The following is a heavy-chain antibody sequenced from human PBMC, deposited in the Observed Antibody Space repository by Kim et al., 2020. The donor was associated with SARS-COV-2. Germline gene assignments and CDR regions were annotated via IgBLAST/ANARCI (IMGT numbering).Heavy chain of an antibody. J-gene: IGHJ4*02. Sequence: SLKGGFTISRDTSKNPLYRQMNGLRAEDTAVYYCARDPSSGGQEDPIDYWGQGTLVTVSS. V-gene: IGHV3-30*07. CDR3: ARDPSSGGQEDPIDY. D-gene: IGHD6-19*01.